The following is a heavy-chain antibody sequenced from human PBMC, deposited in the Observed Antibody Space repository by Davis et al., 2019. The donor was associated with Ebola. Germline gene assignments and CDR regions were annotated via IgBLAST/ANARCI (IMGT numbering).Heavy chain of an antibody. J-gene: IGHJ6*02. CDR2: IRSKTNSYPT. CDR1: GFTFSGSA. V-gene: IGHV3-73*01. Sequence: GGSLRLSCAASGFTFSGSAMHWVRHASGNGLAWVGSIRSKTNSYPTAYAASVKARFTISRDDSKNTAYLQMNSLKTEDTAVYYCTTPPVWGQGTTVTVSS. CDR3: TTPPV.